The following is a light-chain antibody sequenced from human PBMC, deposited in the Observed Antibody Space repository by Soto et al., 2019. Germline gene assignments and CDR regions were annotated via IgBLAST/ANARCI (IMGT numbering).Light chain of an antibody. J-gene: IGLJ1*01. CDR3: SLYTSENAYV. V-gene: IGLV2-14*01. Sequence: QSALTQPASVSGSPGQSVTISCTGTSGDIGGYNYVSWYQHHPGKAPKLVISEVNHRPSGVPDRFSGSKSDNTASLTISGLQAADEADYYCSLYTSENAYVFGTGTKLTVL. CDR1: SGDIGGYNY. CDR2: EVN.